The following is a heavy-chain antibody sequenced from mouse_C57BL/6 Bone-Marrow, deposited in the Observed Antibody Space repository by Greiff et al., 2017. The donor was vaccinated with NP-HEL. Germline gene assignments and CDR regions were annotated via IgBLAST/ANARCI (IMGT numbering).Heavy chain of an antibody. CDR3: ARGGPYYAMDY. CDR1: GYTFTSYR. V-gene: IGHV1-64*01. J-gene: IGHJ4*01. CDR2: IHPNSGST. Sequence: QVQLQQPGAELVKPGASVKLSCKASGYTFTSYRMHWVKQRPGQGLEWIGMIHPNSGSTNYNEKFKSKATLTVDKSSSTAYMQLSSLTSEDSAVYYCARGGPYYAMDYWGQGTSVTVSS.